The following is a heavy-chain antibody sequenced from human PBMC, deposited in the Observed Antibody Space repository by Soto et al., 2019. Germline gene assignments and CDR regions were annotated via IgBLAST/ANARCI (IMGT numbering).Heavy chain of an antibody. V-gene: IGHV3-7*01. CDR1: GFTFSRYW. Sequence: GGSLRLSCAASGFTFSRYWMSWVRQAPGKRLEWVANIKQDGSEKYYVDSVKGRFTISRDNAKNSLYLQMNSLRVEDTAVYYCARSNYRMPLDYWGQGALVTVSS. J-gene: IGHJ4*02. D-gene: IGHD3-10*01. CDR3: ARSNYRMPLDY. CDR2: IKQDGSEK.